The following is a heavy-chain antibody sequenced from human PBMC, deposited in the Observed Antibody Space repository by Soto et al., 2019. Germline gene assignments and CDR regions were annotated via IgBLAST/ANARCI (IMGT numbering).Heavy chain of an antibody. CDR1: GFTFSSYA. V-gene: IGHV3-23*01. CDR2: ISGSGGST. CDR3: AKSGYSSSWSYGMDV. D-gene: IGHD6-13*01. Sequence: GGSLRLSRAASGFTFSSYAMSWVRQAPGKGLEWVSAISGSGGSTYYADSVKGRFTISRDNSKNTLYLQMNSLRAEDTAVYYCAKSGYSSSWSYGMDVWGQGTTVTVSS. J-gene: IGHJ6*02.